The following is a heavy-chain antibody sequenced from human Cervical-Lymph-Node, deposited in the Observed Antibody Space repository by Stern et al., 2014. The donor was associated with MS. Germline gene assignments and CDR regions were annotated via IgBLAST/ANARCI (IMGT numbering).Heavy chain of an antibody. J-gene: IGHJ4*02. CDR2: ISLSGGST. Sequence: VKLVESGGGLVQPGGSLRLSCAASGFTFSDYAMSWVRQAPGKGMEWVSAISLSGGSTFDADSVHGRFTISRDNSKNTLYLQMNSLRAEDTAVYYCAKDRELVVVTFDSWGQGTLVTVSS. CDR1: GFTFSDYA. V-gene: IGHV3-23*04. CDR3: AKDRELVVVTFDS. D-gene: IGHD2-15*01.